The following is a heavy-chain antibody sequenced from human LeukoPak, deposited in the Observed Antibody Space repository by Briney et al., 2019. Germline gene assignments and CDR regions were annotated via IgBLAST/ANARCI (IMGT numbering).Heavy chain of an antibody. V-gene: IGHV4-34*01. CDR3: ARGDGRDGYKGRLEY. CDR2: INHSGST. J-gene: IGHJ4*02. D-gene: IGHD5-24*01. CDR1: GGSFSGYY. Sequence: SETLSLTCAVYGGSFSGYYGSWIRQPPGKGLEWIGEINHSGSTNCNPSLKSRVTISVDTSKNQFSLKLSSVTAADTAVYYCARGDGRDGYKGRLEYWGQGNLVTVSS.